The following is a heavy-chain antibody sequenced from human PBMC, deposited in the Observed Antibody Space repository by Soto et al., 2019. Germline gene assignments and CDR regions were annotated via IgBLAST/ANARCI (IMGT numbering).Heavy chain of an antibody. CDR1: EFTFSSYG. CDR2: ISYDGNNK. CDR3: AKTRFGGSGSYYTFDY. V-gene: IGHV3-30*18. J-gene: IGHJ4*02. Sequence: GGSLRLSCAASEFTFSSYGMHWVRQAPGKGLEWVAVISYDGNNKYYADSVKGRFTISRDNSKNTLYLQMNSLRAEDTAVYYCAKTRFGGSGSYYTFDYWGQGTLVTVSS. D-gene: IGHD3-10*01.